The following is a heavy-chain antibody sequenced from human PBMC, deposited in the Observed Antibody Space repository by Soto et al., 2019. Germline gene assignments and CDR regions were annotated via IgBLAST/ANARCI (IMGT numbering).Heavy chain of an antibody. D-gene: IGHD3-9*01. V-gene: IGHV1-2*04. Sequence: QVQLVQSGAEVKKPGASVKVSCKASGYTFTGYYMHWVRQAPGQGLEWMGWINPNSGGTNYAQKFQGWVTMTRDTSISTADMELSRLISDDTAVYYCARTTGRYYYGMDVWGQGTTVTVSS. CDR1: GYTFTGYY. J-gene: IGHJ6*02. CDR2: INPNSGGT. CDR3: ARTTGRYYYGMDV.